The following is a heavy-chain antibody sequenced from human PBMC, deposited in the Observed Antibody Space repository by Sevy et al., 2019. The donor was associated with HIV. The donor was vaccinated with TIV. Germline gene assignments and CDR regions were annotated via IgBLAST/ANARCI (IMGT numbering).Heavy chain of an antibody. CDR1: GFNFSIYA. D-gene: IGHD3-3*01. J-gene: IGHJ4*02. Sequence: GGSLRLSCAASGFNFSIYAMHWVRQAPGKGLEWVAVIPYDGNNKYYADSVKGRFTISRDNSKNIFYLQMNSLRGEDTAVYYRAREGYYDFWSGYPRNEFDYWGQGTLVTVSS. V-gene: IGHV3-30-3*01. CDR2: IPYDGNNK. CDR3: AREGYYDFWSGYPRNEFDY.